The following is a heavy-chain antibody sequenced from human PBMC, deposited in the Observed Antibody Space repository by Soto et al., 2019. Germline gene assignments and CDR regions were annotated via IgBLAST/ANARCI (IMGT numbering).Heavy chain of an antibody. Sequence: PSQTLSLTCAISGDSVSSNSAAWNWIRQSPSRGLEWLGRTYYRSKWYNDYAVSVKSRITINPDTSKNQFPLQLNSVTPEDTAAYYCARDEGPRYSSSWGVFDYWGQGTLVTVSS. CDR3: ARDEGPRYSSSWGVFDY. CDR1: GDSVSSNSAA. V-gene: IGHV6-1*01. D-gene: IGHD6-13*01. CDR2: TYYRSKWYN. J-gene: IGHJ4*02.